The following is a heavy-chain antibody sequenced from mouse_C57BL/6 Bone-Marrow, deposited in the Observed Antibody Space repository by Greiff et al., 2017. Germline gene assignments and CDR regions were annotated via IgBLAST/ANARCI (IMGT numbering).Heavy chain of an antibody. CDR1: GYSITSGYY. V-gene: IGHV3-6*01. Sequence: EVQLQQSGPGLVKPSQSLSLTCSVTGYSITSGYYWNWIRQFPGNQLEWMGFLSYDGSNNYNPSLHNRISITRDTSKNQFLLKLNSVTTEDTATYYCARGEDGNDYWGQGTTLTVSS. CDR3: ARGEDGNDY. CDR2: LSYDGSN. D-gene: IGHD2-1*01. J-gene: IGHJ2*01.